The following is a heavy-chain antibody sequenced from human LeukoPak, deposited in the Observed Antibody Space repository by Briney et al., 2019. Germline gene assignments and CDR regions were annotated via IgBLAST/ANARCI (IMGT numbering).Heavy chain of an antibody. CDR1: GGSISSYY. CDR3: ARDEGYSYGSYYMDV. Sequence: ASETLSLTCTVSGGSISSYYWSWLRQPAGKGLEWIGRIYTSGSTSYNPPLKSRVTISVDKSKNQFSLKLSSVTAADTAVYYCARDEGYSYGSYYMDVWGKGTTVTVSS. D-gene: IGHD5-18*01. J-gene: IGHJ6*03. V-gene: IGHV4-4*07. CDR2: IYTSGST.